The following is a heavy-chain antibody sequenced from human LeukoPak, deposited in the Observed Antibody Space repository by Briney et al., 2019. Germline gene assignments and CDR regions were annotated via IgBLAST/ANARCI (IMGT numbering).Heavy chain of an antibody. CDR3: TRDPRLREFES. V-gene: IGHV3-30-3*01. CDR2: ISSDGNNK. CDR1: GFTFSTSS. D-gene: IGHD2-21*02. Sequence: GGSLGLSCAASGFTFSTSSMHWVRQTPGKGLDWVALISSDGNNKYYANSVKGRFTISRDNSKNTLSLQMNSLRDDDTAVYYCTRDPRLREFESWGQGTLVTVSS. J-gene: IGHJ1*01.